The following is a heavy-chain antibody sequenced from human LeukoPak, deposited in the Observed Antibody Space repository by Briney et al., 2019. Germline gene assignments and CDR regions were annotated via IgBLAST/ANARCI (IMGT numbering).Heavy chain of an antibody. V-gene: IGHV3-30*03. CDR2: ISHDDSNK. CDR1: GFTFSSYG. D-gene: IGHD3-10*01. CDR3: ALQGGDLYYFDY. Sequence: GGSLRLSCVASGFTFSSYGMHWVRQAPGKGLEWVAVISHDDSNKYYADSVKGRFTISRDNSKNTLYLQMNSLRAEDTAVYYCALQGGDLYYFDYWGQGTLVTVSS. J-gene: IGHJ4*02.